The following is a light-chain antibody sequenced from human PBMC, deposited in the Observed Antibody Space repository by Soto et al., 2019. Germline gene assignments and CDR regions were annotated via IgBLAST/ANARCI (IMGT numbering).Light chain of an antibody. V-gene: IGKV1-17*03. J-gene: IGKJ1*01. CDR3: LQHNNYPRT. CDR1: QGIRNY. Sequence: DIQMTQSPSAMSASVGDRVTITCRASQGIRNYLAWFQQQPGKVPKRRIYDVSGLQSGVPSRFSGSGSGTEFTLTISSLQPEDFATYYCLQHNNYPRTFGQGTKVDI. CDR2: DVS.